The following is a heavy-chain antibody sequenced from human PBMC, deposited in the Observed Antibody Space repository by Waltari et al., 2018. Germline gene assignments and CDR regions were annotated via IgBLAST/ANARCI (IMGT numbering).Heavy chain of an antibody. CDR2: ISYDGSSK. D-gene: IGHD3-10*01. Sequence: QVRLVESGGGVVQPGRYLRLSCAASGFTFDNYYMHWVRQAPGRGLEWVALISYDGSSKHYADSVKDRFTISRDNSKKMLYLQMSSLRPEDTAVYYCANIHSGSFAFDIWGQGTMVTVSS. V-gene: IGHV3-30*18. J-gene: IGHJ3*02. CDR3: ANIHSGSFAFDI. CDR1: GFTFDNYY.